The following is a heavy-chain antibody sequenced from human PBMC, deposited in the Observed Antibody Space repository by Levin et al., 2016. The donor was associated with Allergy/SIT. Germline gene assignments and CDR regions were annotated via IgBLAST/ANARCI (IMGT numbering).Heavy chain of an antibody. CDR1: GFTFSSYA. CDR2: ISSNGGST. V-gene: IGHV3-64D*06. CDR3: VKGIMITFGGAYRQRGYFDY. D-gene: IGHD3-16*01. Sequence: GESLKISCSASGFTFSSYAMHWVRQAPGKGLEYVSAISSNGGSTYYADSVKGRFTISRDNSKNTLYLQMSSLRAEDTAVYYCVKGIMITFGGAYRQRGYFDYWGQGTLVTVSS. J-gene: IGHJ4*02.